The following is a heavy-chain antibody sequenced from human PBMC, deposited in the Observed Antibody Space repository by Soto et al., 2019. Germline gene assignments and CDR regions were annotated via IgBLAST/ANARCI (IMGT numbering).Heavy chain of an antibody. J-gene: IGHJ4*02. CDR2: ISSSGDHT. V-gene: IGHV3-23*01. CDR3: AKLLRPGLQFFDF. Sequence: EVQLLESGGGLVQPGGSLRLSCAASGLTFSDYAMSWVRQAPGKGLDWVSAISSSGDHTFYADSVKGRFTISRDNSKNTLYLQVNSLRAEDTAVYYCAKLLRPGLQFFDFWGQGTLVTVSS. CDR1: GLTFSDYA. D-gene: IGHD4-4*01.